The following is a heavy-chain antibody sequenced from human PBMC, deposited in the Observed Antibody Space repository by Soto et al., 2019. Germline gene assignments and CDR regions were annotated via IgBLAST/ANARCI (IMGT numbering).Heavy chain of an antibody. CDR2: LSSAGFGA. CDR1: GFTLSPAG. J-gene: IGHJ4*02. Sequence: GGSLILSSAASGFTLSPAGTHCVRHGPGRGLEWVALLSSAGFGAAYADSGKGRFFISRDIARNTLSLQMNSLRADDTAVYYCARDLGGPDYWGRGTSVVVSS. D-gene: IGHD3-16*01. V-gene: IGHV3-74*03. CDR3: ARDLGGPDY.